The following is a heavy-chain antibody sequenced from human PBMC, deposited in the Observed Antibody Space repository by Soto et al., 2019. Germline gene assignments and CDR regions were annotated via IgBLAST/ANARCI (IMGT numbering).Heavy chain of an antibody. CDR2: ISGSGGST. D-gene: IGHD6-6*01. J-gene: IGHJ6*02. CDR3: AKARDRSSSVASYYYYGMDV. Sequence: PGGSLRLSCAASGFTFSSYAMSWVRQAPGKGLEWDSAISGSGGSTYYADSVKGRFTISRDNSKNTLYLQMNSLRAEDTAVYYCAKARDRSSSVASYYYYGMDVWGQGTTVTVYS. V-gene: IGHV3-23*01. CDR1: GFTFSSYA.